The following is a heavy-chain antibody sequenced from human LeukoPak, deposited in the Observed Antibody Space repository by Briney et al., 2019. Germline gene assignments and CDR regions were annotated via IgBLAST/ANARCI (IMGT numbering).Heavy chain of an antibody. Sequence: PGGSLRLSCAASGFTVSSNYMSWVRQAPGKGLEWVSVIYSGGSTYYADSVKGRFTISRDNAKNSLYLQMNSLRAEDTAVYYCARGSNWNDPFDYWGQGTLVTVSS. CDR2: IYSGGST. CDR3: ARGSNWNDPFDY. V-gene: IGHV3-53*01. J-gene: IGHJ4*02. CDR1: GFTVSSNY. D-gene: IGHD1-1*01.